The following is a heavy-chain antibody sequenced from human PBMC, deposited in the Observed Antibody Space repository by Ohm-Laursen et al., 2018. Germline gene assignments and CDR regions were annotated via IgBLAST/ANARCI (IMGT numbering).Heavy chain of an antibody. Sequence: SLRLSCAASGFTFSSYSMNWVRQAPGKGLEWVSSISSSSSYIYYADSVKGRFTISRDNAKNSLYLQMNSLRAEDTAVYYCARASYSGSRDDAFDIWGQGTMVTVSS. CDR3: ARASYSGSRDDAFDI. D-gene: IGHD1-26*01. CDR2: ISSSSSYI. J-gene: IGHJ3*02. CDR1: GFTFSSYS. V-gene: IGHV3-21*01.